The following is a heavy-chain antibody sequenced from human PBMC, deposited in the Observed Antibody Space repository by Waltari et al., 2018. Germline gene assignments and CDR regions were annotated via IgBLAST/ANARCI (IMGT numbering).Heavy chain of an antibody. D-gene: IGHD3-16*01. CDR1: GFTFSSYG. J-gene: IGHJ5*02. V-gene: IGHV3-30*02. CDR2: IRYDGSNK. Sequence: QVQLVESGGGVVQPGGSLRLSCAASGFTFSSYGMHWVRQAPGKGLEWVAFIRYDGSNKYYADSVKGRFTISRDNSKNTLYLQMNSLRAEDTAVYYCAKLGNWFDPWGQGTLVTVSS. CDR3: AKLGNWFDP.